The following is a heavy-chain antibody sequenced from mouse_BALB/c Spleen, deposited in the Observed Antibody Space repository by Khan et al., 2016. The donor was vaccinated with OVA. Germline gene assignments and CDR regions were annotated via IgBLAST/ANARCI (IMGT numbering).Heavy chain of an antibody. CDR3: ASHLTGSFAY. D-gene: IGHD4-1*01. CDR1: GFTFSSYG. CDR2: ISSGGDYT. J-gene: IGHJ3*01. Sequence: EVQGVESGGDLVKPGGSLKLSCAASGFTFSSYGMSWVRQTPDKRLEWVATISSGGDYTYYPDSVKGRFTISRDNAKNTLCLQMSSLKSEDTAMYYCASHLTGSFAYWGQGTLVTVSA. V-gene: IGHV5-6*01.